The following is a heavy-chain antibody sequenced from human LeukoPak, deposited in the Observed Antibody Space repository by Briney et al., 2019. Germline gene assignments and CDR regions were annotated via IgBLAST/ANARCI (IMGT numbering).Heavy chain of an antibody. CDR1: GFTFSSYE. J-gene: IGHJ4*02. D-gene: IGHD3-22*01. V-gene: IGHV3-48*03. Sequence: GGSLRLSCAASGFTFSSYEMNWARQAPGKGLEWVSYISSSGSTIYYADSVKGRFTISRDNAKNSLYLQMNSLRAEDTAVYYCASGSDYYDSSGADYWGQGTLVTVSS. CDR3: ASGSDYYDSSGADY. CDR2: ISSSGSTI.